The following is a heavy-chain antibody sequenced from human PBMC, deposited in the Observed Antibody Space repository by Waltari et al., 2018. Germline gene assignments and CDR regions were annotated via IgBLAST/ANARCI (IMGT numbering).Heavy chain of an antibody. CDR1: GGTFNDHY. J-gene: IGHJ4*02. CDR2: INDSGST. V-gene: IGHV4-34*01. CDR3: ASSYYDTSGYSPFDY. Sequence: QVQLQQWGAGLLKPSETLSLTCAVYGGTFNDHYWNWIRQPPGKGLEWIGQINDSGSTNYNPSLRSRVTISVDTSKNQCSLNLSSVTAADTAVYYCASSYYDTSGYSPFDYWGQGTLVTVSS. D-gene: IGHD3-22*01.